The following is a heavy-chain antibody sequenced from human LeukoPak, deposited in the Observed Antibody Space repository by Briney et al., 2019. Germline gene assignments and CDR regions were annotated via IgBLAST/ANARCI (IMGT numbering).Heavy chain of an antibody. CDR2: INSDGSII. V-gene: IGHV3-74*01. D-gene: IGHD3-10*01. CDR3: VRGLGSGTSDY. J-gene: IGHJ4*02. CDR1: GFIFSRYW. Sequence: QPGGSLRLSCAASGFIFSRYWMHWIRQAPGKGLLWVSRINSDGSIINYADSVKGRFTISRDNAKNTLYPQMNSLRADDTAVYYCVRGLGSGTSDYWGQGTLVTVSS.